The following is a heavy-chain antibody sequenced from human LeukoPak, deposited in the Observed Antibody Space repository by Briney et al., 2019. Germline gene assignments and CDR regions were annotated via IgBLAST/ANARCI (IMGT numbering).Heavy chain of an antibody. D-gene: IGHD2-2*01. CDR3: AKGRSGYCSSSSCQDNFAY. V-gene: IGHV3-23*01. CDR1: GFTFSNYA. Sequence: PGGSLRLSCAASGFTFSNYAMNWVRQAPVKGLEWVSTISGSGTNTYYADSVKGRFTISRDNSKNTLYLQMSSLRADDAAVYYCAKGRSGYCSSSSCQDNFAYWGQGAPVTVSS. J-gene: IGHJ4*02. CDR2: ISGSGTNT.